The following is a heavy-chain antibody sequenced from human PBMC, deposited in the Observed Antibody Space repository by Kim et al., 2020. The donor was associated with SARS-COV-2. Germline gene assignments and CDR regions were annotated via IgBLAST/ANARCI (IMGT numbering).Heavy chain of an antibody. CDR1: GGSISSSNYY. Sequence: SETLSLTCTVSGGSISSSNYYWGWIRQPPGKGPEWIGSIVNSGSAHYIPSLKSRVTIFIDTSKNQLSLKLSSVTAPDTSVYYCVRKEVGTSTNAWGQGT. V-gene: IGHV4-39*01. D-gene: IGHD2-21*02. J-gene: IGHJ5*02. CDR2: IVNSGSA. CDR3: VRKEVGTSTNA.